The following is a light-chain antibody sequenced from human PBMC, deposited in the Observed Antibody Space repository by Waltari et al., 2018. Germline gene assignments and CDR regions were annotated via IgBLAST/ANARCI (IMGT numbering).Light chain of an antibody. Sequence: QSALTQPRSVSGPPGQSVTISCTGTSSAVGGYDFLSWYQQHPGKAPKLIMYYVRQRPSGVPDRFSGSKSGNTASLTITGLQAEDEAEYYCCSHAGSDTFWVFGGGTKVTVL. V-gene: IGLV2-11*01. J-gene: IGLJ3*02. CDR3: CSHAGSDTFWV. CDR2: YVR. CDR1: SSAVGGYDF.